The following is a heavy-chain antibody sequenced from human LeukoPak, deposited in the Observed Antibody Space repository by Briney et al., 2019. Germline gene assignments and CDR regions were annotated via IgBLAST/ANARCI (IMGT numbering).Heavy chain of an antibody. J-gene: IGHJ4*02. CDR1: GGSISSYY. Sequence: SETLSLTCTVSGGSISSYYWSWIRQPPGKGLEWIGEINRSGSTNYNPSLKSRVTISVDTSKNQFSLKLSSVTAADTAVYYCASRPYDYVWGSYAAFDYWGQGTLVTVSS. CDR3: ASRPYDYVWGSYAAFDY. D-gene: IGHD3-16*01. V-gene: IGHV4-34*01. CDR2: INRSGST.